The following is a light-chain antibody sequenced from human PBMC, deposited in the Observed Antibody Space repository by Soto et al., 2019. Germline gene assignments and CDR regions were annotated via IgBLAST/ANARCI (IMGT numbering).Light chain of an antibody. CDR2: AAS. Sequence: EVVLTQSPGTLSLSPGERATLSCRASQSVSSSFLAWYQQKPGQAPRLLIHAASTGATGIPARFRGSGSGTDFTLTISRLEPEDSAVYFCHQYADSPQTFGQGTKGEIK. CDR1: QSVSSSF. J-gene: IGKJ2*01. CDR3: HQYADSPQT. V-gene: IGKV3-20*01.